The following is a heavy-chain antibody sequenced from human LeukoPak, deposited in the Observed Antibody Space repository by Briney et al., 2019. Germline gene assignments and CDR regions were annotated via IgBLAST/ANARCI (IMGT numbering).Heavy chain of an antibody. CDR3: ANDNCGGDCSGGY. CDR2: ISGSGGST. V-gene: IGHV3-23*01. D-gene: IGHD2-21*02. Sequence: PGGSLRLSCAASGYTFSSYGMHWVRQAPGKGLEWVSAISGSGGSTYYADSVKDRFTISRDNSKNTLYLQMNSLRAEDTAVYYCANDNCGGDCSGGYWGQGTLVTVSS. J-gene: IGHJ4*02. CDR1: GYTFSSYG.